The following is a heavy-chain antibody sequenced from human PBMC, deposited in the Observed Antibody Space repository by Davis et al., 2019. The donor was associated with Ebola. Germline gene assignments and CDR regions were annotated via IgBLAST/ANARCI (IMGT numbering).Heavy chain of an antibody. CDR2: ISYDGSNK. CDR3: AMGGQTYDY. J-gene: IGHJ4*02. D-gene: IGHD1-26*01. CDR1: GFTFSSYG. Sequence: GGSLRLSCAASGFTFSSYGMHWVRQAPGKGLEWVAVISYDGSNKYYADSVKGRFTISRDNSKNTLYLQMNSLRAEDTAVYYCAMGGQTYDYWGQGTLVTVSS. V-gene: IGHV3-30*03.